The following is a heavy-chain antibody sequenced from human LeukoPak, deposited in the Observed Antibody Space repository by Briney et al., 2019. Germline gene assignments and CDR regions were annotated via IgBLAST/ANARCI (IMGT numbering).Heavy chain of an antibody. CDR3: AKDHLGYCSGGSCYLDY. J-gene: IGHJ4*02. Sequence: PGGSLRLSCAASGFTFSSYAMSWVRQAPGKGLEWVSAISGSGGSTYYADSVKGRFTISRDNSKNTLYLQMNSLRAEDTAVYYCAKDHLGYCSGGSCYLDYRGQGTLVTVSS. V-gene: IGHV3-23*01. CDR1: GFTFSSYA. CDR2: ISGSGGST. D-gene: IGHD2-15*01.